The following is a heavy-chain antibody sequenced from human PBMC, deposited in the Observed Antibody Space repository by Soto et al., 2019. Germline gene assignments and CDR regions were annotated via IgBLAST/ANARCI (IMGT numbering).Heavy chain of an antibody. CDR1: GGSFSGYY. CDR3: ARAGVFADGGNSYYYYYGMDV. Sequence: SETLSLTCAVYGGSFSGYYWSWIRQPPGNGLEWIGEINHSGSTNYNPSLKSRVTISVDTSKNQFSLKLSSVTAADTAVYYCARAGVFADGGNSYYYYYGMDVWGQGTTVTVSS. J-gene: IGHJ6*02. D-gene: IGHD2-21*02. CDR2: INHSGST. V-gene: IGHV4-34*01.